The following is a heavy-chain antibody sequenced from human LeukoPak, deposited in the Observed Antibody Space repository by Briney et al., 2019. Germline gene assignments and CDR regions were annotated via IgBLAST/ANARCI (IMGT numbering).Heavy chain of an antibody. V-gene: IGHV1-69*13. D-gene: IGHD3-22*01. CDR2: IIPIFGTA. CDR1: GGTFSSYA. CDR3: ARDLDSSGYNHAFGI. J-gene: IGHJ3*02. Sequence: ASVKVSCKASGGTFSSYAISWVRQAPGQGLEWMGGIIPIFGTANYAQKFQGRVTITADESTSTAYMELSSLRSEDTAVYYCARDLDSSGYNHAFGIWGQGTMVTVSS.